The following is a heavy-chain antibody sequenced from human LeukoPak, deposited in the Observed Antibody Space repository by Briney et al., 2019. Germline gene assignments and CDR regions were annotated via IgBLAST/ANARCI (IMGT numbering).Heavy chain of an antibody. J-gene: IGHJ4*02. Sequence: PGGSLRLSCAASGFTFSNAWMSWVRQAPGKGLEWVGRIKSKTDGGTTDYAAPVKGRFTISRDDSKNTLYLQMNSLKTEDTAVYCCTTDEPGIAAAAYWGQGTLVTVSS. CDR3: TTDEPGIAAAAY. V-gene: IGHV3-15*01. D-gene: IGHD6-13*01. CDR1: GFTFSNAW. CDR2: IKSKTDGGTT.